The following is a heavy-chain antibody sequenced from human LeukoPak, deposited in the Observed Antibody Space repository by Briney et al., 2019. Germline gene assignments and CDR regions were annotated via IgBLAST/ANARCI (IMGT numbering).Heavy chain of an antibody. J-gene: IGHJ6*02. CDR2: ISWNSGSI. D-gene: IGHD1-26*01. V-gene: IGHV3-9*01. CDR3: ARGGAHGMDV. CDR1: GFTFDDYA. Sequence: GGSLRLSCAASGFTFDDYAMHWVRQAPGKGLEWVSGISWNSGSIGYADSVKGRFTISRDNAKRSVYLQMNSLRAEDTALYYCARGGAHGMDVWGQGTTVTVSS.